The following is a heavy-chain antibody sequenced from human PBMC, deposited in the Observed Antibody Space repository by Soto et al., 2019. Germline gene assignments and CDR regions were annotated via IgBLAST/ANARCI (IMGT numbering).Heavy chain of an antibody. D-gene: IGHD5-18*01. CDR1: GGSCSGYY. V-gene: IGHV4-34*01. J-gene: IGHJ4*02. CDR3: ARGTPRGYSYGYMRDY. CDR2: INHSGST. Sequence: SETRSLTCAIYGGSCSGYYWSWIRQPPGKRLEWIGEINHSGSTNYNPSLKSRVTISVDTSKNQFSLKLSSVTAADKAVYYCARGTPRGYSYGYMRDYWGQGTLVTVSS.